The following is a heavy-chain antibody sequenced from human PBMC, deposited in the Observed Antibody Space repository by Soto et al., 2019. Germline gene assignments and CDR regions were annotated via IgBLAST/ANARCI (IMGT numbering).Heavy chain of an antibody. CDR2: IKQDGSEK. V-gene: IGHV3-7*01. D-gene: IGHD5-12*01. J-gene: IGHJ4*02. CDR1: VFTFSSYW. Sequence: VGSLRLSCAASVFTFSSYWMSWVRQSPGKGLEWVANIKQDGSEKYYVDSVKGRFTISRDNAKNSLYLQMNSLRAEDTAVYYCARAGSLRFADYWGQGTLVTVSS. CDR3: ARAGSLRFADY.